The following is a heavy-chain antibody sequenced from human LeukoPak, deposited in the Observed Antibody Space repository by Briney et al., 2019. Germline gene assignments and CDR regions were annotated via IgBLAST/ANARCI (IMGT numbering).Heavy chain of an antibody. CDR2: INHSGST. CDR1: GGSFSGYY. D-gene: IGHD3-10*01. Sequence: KPSETLSLTCAVYGGSFSGYYWSWIRQPPGKGLEWIGEINHSGSTNYNPSLKSRVTISVDTSKNQFSLKLSSVTAADTAVYYCARAGGYGSGSYFSYFDYWGQGTLVTVSS. V-gene: IGHV4-34*01. CDR3: ARAGGYGSGSYFSYFDY. J-gene: IGHJ4*02.